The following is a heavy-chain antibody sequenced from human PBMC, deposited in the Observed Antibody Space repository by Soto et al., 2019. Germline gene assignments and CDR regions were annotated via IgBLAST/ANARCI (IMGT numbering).Heavy chain of an antibody. Sequence: SETLSLTCTVSGGSISSYYCSWIRQPPGKGLEWIGYIYYSGSTNYNPSLKSRVTISVDTSKNQFSLKLSSVTAADTAVYYCARRAGSGYDYYYYYMDVWGKGTTVTVSS. CDR2: IYYSGST. J-gene: IGHJ6*03. D-gene: IGHD5-12*01. CDR1: GGSISSYY. CDR3: ARRAGSGYDYYYYYMDV. V-gene: IGHV4-59*08.